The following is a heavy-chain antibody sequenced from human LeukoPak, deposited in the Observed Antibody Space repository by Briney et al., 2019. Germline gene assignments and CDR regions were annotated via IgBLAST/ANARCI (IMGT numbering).Heavy chain of an antibody. D-gene: IGHD2-2*01. J-gene: IGHJ5*02. CDR3: ARDSGYCSSTSCYDFGNWFDP. CDR2: MRPTDAYT. CDR1: GFSLTSNY. Sequence: ASVKVSCKASGFSLTSNYMHWVRQAPGQGLEWMGYMRPTDAYTGYAPKFQGRVTVTRDTSTNTVYMELSSLRSDDTAVYYCARDSGYCSSTSCYDFGNWFDPWGQGTLVTVSS. V-gene: IGHV1-46*01.